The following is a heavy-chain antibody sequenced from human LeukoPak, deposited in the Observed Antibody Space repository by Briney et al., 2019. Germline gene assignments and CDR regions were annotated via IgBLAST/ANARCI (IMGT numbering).Heavy chain of an antibody. CDR2: ISGSGGST. Sequence: GGSLRLSCAGSGFTFSSYAMSWVRQAPGKGLEWVSAISGSGGSTYYADSVKGRFTISRDNSKNTLYLQMNSLRAEDTAVYYCAKDLRHCAGDCYWFFDYWGQGTLVTVSS. CDR3: AKDLRHCAGDCYWFFDY. V-gene: IGHV3-23*01. CDR1: GFTFSSYA. J-gene: IGHJ4*02. D-gene: IGHD2-21*02.